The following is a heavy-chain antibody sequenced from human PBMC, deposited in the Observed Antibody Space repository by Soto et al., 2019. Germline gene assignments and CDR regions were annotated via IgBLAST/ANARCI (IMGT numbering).Heavy chain of an antibody. Sequence: PGGSLRLSCAASGFTVSSNYMSWVRQAPGKGLEWVSVIYSSGSTSYADSVKGRFTISRDNSKNTLYLQMNSLRVEDTAVYYCARDISGSLHGWFAPWGQGTVVTVSS. CDR3: ARDISGSLHGWFAP. CDR1: GFTVSSNY. CDR2: IYSSGST. D-gene: IGHD3-10*01. J-gene: IGHJ5*02. V-gene: IGHV3-66*01.